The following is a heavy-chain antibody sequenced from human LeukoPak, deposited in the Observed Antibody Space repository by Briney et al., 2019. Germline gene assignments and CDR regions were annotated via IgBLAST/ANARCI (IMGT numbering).Heavy chain of an antibody. Sequence: PGGSLRLSCAASGFTFSSYEMNWVRQAPGKGLEWVSYISSSGSTIYYADSVQGRFTISRDNAQNSLYLQMSSLRAEDTAVYYCARVEQKPRAVCGMDVWGQGTTVTVSS. CDR3: ARVEQKPRAVCGMDV. CDR1: GFTFSSYE. J-gene: IGHJ6*02. CDR2: ISSSGSTI. D-gene: IGHD6-13*01. V-gene: IGHV3-48*03.